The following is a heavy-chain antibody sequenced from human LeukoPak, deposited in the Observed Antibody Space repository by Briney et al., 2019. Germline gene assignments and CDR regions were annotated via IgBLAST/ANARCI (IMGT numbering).Heavy chain of an antibody. D-gene: IGHD1-26*01. CDR3: ANIGSPDAFDI. J-gene: IGHJ3*02. V-gene: IGHV3-30*18. Sequence: PGRSLRLSCAASGFMLSSYVLHWVRQAPGKGLEWVAVISYDGSNKYYADSVKGRFTISRDNSKNTLYLQMNSLRAEDTAVYYCANIGSPDAFDIWGQGTMVTVSS. CDR2: ISYDGSNK. CDR1: GFMLSSYV.